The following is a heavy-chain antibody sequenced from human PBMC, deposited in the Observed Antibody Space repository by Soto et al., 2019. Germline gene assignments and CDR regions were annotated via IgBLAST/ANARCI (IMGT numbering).Heavy chain of an antibody. J-gene: IGHJ3*02. CDR3: ARGYYDSNGQSNTFDI. Sequence: SETLSLTCTVSGASISSSYWSWIRQSPGKRLEWIGYVYYSGSTKYNPSLKSRVTISVDTSKNQFSLKLSSVTAADTAVYYCARGYYDSNGQSNTFDIWGQGTMVTVSS. CDR2: VYYSGST. D-gene: IGHD3-22*01. CDR1: GASISSSY. V-gene: IGHV4-59*01.